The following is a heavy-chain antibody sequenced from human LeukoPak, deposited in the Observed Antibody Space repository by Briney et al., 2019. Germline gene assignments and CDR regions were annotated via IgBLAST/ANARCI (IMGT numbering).Heavy chain of an antibody. CDR1: GFIFSSYS. Sequence: GGSLRLSCAASGFIFSSYSMIWVRQAPGKGLEWVSAISGSGGSTYYADSVKGRFTISRDNSKNTLYLQMNSLRAEDTAVYYYAKSMDYYGSGTWFDPWGQGTLVTVSS. V-gene: IGHV3-23*01. D-gene: IGHD3-10*01. J-gene: IGHJ5*02. CDR2: ISGSGGST. CDR3: AKSMDYYGSGTWFDP.